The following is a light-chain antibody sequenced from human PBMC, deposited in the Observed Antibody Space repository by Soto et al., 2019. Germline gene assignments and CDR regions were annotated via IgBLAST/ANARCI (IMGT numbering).Light chain of an antibody. J-gene: IGLJ2*01. CDR2: EVS. CDR1: SSDDGGYNY. Sequence: QSALTQPASVSGSPGQSITISCTGTSSDDGGYNYVSWYQQHPGKAPKLMIYEVSNRPSGVSNRFSGSKSGNTASLTICGLQAEDEADYYCSSYTSSFLYVVFGGGTKLTVL. CDR3: SSYTSSFLYVV. V-gene: IGLV2-14*01.